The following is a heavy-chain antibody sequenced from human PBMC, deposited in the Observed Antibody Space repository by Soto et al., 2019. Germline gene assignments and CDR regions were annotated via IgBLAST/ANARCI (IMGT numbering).Heavy chain of an antibody. CDR2: INPNSGGT. J-gene: IGHJ6*02. D-gene: IGHD1-26*01. Sequence: GASVKVSCKASGYTFTGYYMHWVRQAPGQGLECMGWINPNSGGTNYAQKFQGWVTMTRDSSISTAYMELSRLRSDDTAVYYCARDGKGGATLTHYYYYGMDVWGQGTTVTVSS. CDR3: ARDGKGGATLTHYYYYGMDV. V-gene: IGHV1-2*04. CDR1: GYTFTGYY.